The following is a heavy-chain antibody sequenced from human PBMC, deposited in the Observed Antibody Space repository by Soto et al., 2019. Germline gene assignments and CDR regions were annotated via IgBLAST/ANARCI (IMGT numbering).Heavy chain of an antibody. D-gene: IGHD2-15*01. CDR3: ERVYGPSEDYDY. Sequence: QVQLQQSGPGLVKPSQTLSLTCTVSGGSIRSGGYSWSRIRQHPGKVLEWIAYIYYSGSTYYNPTTQSRITISVDTSKNQFSLKLSSVTAADTAVYYCERVYGPSEDYDYWGRGTLVTVSS. CDR2: IYYSGST. CDR1: GGSIRSGGYS. J-gene: IGHJ4*02. V-gene: IGHV4-31*03.